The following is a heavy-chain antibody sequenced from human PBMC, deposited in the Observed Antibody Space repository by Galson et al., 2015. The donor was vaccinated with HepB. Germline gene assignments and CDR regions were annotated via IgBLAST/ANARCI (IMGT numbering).Heavy chain of an antibody. CDR1: GFSLSTSGMC. CDR2: IDWDDDK. V-gene: IGHV2-70*11. D-gene: IGHD6-13*01. J-gene: IGHJ6*03. CDR3: ARVTIAAARPHGYYYYYMDV. Sequence: PALVKPTQTLTLTCTFSGFSLSTSGMCVSWIRQPPGKALEWLARIDWDDDKYYSTSLKTRLTISKDTSKNQVVLTMTNMDPVDTATYYCARVTIAAARPHGYYYYYMDVWGKGTTVTVSS.